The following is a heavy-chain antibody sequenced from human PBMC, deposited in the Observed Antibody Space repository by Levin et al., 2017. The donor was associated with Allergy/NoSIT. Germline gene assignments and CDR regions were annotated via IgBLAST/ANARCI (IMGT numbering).Heavy chain of an antibody. CDR2: IKEDGSQK. CDR3: ARDTTLAGEA. V-gene: IGHV3-7*03. Sequence: GGSLRLSCAASGFTFSSCWMTWVRQAPGKGLEWVANIKEDGSQKCYADSVKGRFTISRDNANNSLYLQMNYLGVDDTAVYHCARDTTLAGEAWGQGTLVTVSS. J-gene: IGHJ5*02. D-gene: IGHD6-19*01. CDR1: GFTFSSCW.